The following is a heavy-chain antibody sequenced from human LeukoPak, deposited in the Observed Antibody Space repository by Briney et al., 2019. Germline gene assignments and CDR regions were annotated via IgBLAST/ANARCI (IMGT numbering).Heavy chain of an antibody. J-gene: IGHJ6*04. CDR3: AELGITMIGGV. D-gene: IGHD3-10*02. V-gene: IGHV3-48*03. Sequence: PGGSLRLSCAASGFTFSSYEMNWVRQAPGKGLEWTSYISTTGDRIQYADSVKGRFTISRDNAKNSLYLQMNSLRAEDTAVYYCAELGITMIGGVWGKGTTVTISS. CDR2: ISTTGDRI. CDR1: GFTFSSYE.